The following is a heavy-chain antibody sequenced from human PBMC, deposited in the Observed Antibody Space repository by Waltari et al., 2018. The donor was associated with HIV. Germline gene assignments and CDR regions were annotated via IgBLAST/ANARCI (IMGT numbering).Heavy chain of an antibody. J-gene: IGHJ4*02. V-gene: IGHV3-33*01. CDR1: RFTFSNFA. D-gene: IGHD6-6*01. CDR2: FWSDGVEI. CDR3: ARGYSSSRWIPLYH. Sequence: QVQLVESGGGVVQPGTSLTLSCAVSRFTFSNFAIHWVRQSPGKGLEWLAVFWSDGVEISYADSVKGRFTISKDSSQKTLYLHLTSLRAEDTALYYCARGYSSSRWIPLYHWGRGTLVTVSS.